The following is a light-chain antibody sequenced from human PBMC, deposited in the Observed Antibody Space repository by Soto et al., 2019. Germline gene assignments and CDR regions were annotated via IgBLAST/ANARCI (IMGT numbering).Light chain of an antibody. CDR3: QQSYSLPYT. V-gene: IGKV1-39*01. Sequence: DIQMTQSPSSVSPSVGDRVTITCRASQSISSYLNWYQQKPGKAPNLLIYTASSLQSGVPSRFSGSASGTDFTLTISSLQPEDFATYYCQQSYSLPYTFGQGTKLEIK. J-gene: IGKJ2*01. CDR1: QSISSY. CDR2: TAS.